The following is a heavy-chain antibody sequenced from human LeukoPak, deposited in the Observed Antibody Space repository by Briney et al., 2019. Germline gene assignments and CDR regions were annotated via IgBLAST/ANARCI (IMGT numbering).Heavy chain of an antibody. Sequence: GASVKVSCKASGYTFTGYYMHWVRQAPGQGLEWMGWINPNSGGTNYAQKFQGRVTMTRDTSISTAYMELSRLRSDDTAVYYCARGGINDYSGYDYQVWWFDPWGQGTLVTVSS. V-gene: IGHV1-2*02. J-gene: IGHJ5*02. CDR1: GYTFTGYY. CDR3: ARGGINDYSGYDYQVWWFDP. CDR2: INPNSGGT. D-gene: IGHD5-12*01.